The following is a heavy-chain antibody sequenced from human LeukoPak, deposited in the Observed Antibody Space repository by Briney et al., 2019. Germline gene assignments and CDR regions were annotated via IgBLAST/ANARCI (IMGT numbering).Heavy chain of an antibody. CDR3: ARGDSSSWYGLDH. V-gene: IGHV1-2*02. Sequence: ASVKVSCKASGYTFTGYYMHWVRQAPGQGLEWMGWINPNSGGTNYAQKFQGRVTMTRDTSISTAYMELSRLRSDDTAVYYCARGDSSSWYGLDHWGQGTLVTVSS. D-gene: IGHD6-13*01. J-gene: IGHJ4*02. CDR1: GYTFTGYY. CDR2: INPNSGGT.